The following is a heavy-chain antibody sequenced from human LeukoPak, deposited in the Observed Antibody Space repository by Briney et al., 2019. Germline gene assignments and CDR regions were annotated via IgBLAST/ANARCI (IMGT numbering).Heavy chain of an antibody. V-gene: IGHV1-18*01. Sequence: ASVKVSCKTSGYTFTSYGISWVRQAPGQGLEWMGWISAYNGNTNYAQKLQGRVTMTTDTSTSTAYMELRSLRSDDTAVYYCARDVGSSPLVGNFDYWGQGTLVTVSS. D-gene: IGHD2-15*01. CDR2: ISAYNGNT. CDR1: GYTFTSYG. J-gene: IGHJ4*02. CDR3: ARDVGSSPLVGNFDY.